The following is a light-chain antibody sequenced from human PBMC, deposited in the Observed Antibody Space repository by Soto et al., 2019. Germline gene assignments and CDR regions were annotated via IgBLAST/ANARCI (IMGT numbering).Light chain of an antibody. CDR2: WAS. CDR3: QQYLHTPRT. Sequence: DAVMTQSPDYLAASLGARATMRCKSSQGLLYSLDNKSYLAWYQQKPGQPPKLLIYWASTRASGVSDRFSGSGSGTDFTLTINSLQAEDVAVYYCQQYLHTPRTFDQGTKVEIK. CDR1: QGLLYSLDNKSY. J-gene: IGKJ1*01. V-gene: IGKV4-1*01.